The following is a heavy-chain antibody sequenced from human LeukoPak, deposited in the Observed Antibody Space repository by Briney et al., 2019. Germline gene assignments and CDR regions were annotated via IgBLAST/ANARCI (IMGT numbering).Heavy chain of an antibody. V-gene: IGHV4-59*01. D-gene: IGHD3-22*01. CDR3: ARDRVDYYDSSGYYWDYYMDV. J-gene: IGHJ6*03. CDR2: IYYSGST. Sequence: SETLSLTCTVSGGSISSYYWSWIRQPPGKGLEWIGYIYYSGSTNYNPSLKSRVTISVDTSKNQFSLKLSSVTAADTGVYYCARDRVDYYDSSGYYWDYYMDVWGKGTTVTVSS. CDR1: GGSISSYY.